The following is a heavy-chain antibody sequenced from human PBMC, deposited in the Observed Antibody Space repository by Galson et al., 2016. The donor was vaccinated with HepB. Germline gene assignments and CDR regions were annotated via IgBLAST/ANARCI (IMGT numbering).Heavy chain of an antibody. Sequence: SLRLFCAASGFTFGDYAMDWFRQAPGKGLEWVGFIRNKAYGGTTEYAVSVKGIFTISRDDSKSIAYRQMESLKTEDTAVYFCAREGFYSNYYYYYYTMDHWGQGLRVTVSS. D-gene: IGHD4-11*01. J-gene: IGHJ6*02. CDR2: IRNKAYGGTT. CDR1: GFTFGDYA. V-gene: IGHV3-49*03. CDR3: AREGFYSNYYYYYYTMDH.